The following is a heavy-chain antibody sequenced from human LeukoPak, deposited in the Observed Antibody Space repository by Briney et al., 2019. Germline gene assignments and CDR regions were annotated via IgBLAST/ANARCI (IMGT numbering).Heavy chain of an antibody. CDR2: IFPGGSDT. CDR1: GDSFTRNW. CDR3: ARTSTYRWPDRFVP. Sequence: GESLKISCKASGDSFTRNWIGWVRRMPGKGLEWMGIIFPGGSDTRYSPSFQGQVTITVDKSINTAYLQWTSLKASDTAKYFCARTSTYRWPDRFVPWGQGTLVTVSS. J-gene: IGHJ5*02. V-gene: IGHV5-51*01. D-gene: IGHD2-8*02.